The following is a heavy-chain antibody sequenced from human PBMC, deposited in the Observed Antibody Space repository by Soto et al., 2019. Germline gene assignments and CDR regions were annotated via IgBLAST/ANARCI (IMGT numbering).Heavy chain of an antibody. CDR1: GYTFTSYG. J-gene: IGHJ4*02. D-gene: IGHD1-7*01. V-gene: IGHV1-18*04. CDR2: ISADNGNT. CDR3: ASYPPGSGTSRSMDY. Sequence: QVQLVQSGAEVKKPGASVKVSCKASGYTFTSYGSSWVRQAPGQGLEWMGWISADNGNTNYAQKLQGRVTMTTDTSTRTAYMELRSLISDDTAVYYCASYPPGSGTSRSMDYWGEGTLVTVSS.